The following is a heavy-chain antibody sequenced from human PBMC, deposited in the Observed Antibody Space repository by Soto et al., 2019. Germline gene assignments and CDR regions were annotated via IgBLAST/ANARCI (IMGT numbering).Heavy chain of an antibody. D-gene: IGHD4-17*01. V-gene: IGHV3-21*01. J-gene: IGHJ6*02. CDR1: GFTFSSYS. CDR2: ISSSSSYI. CDR3: ALGTLGKTTEDG. Sequence: EVQLVESGGGLVKPGGSLRLSCAASGFTFSSYSMYWVHQAPGKGLEWVSSISSSSSYIYYADSVKGRFTISRDNAKNSLYLQMNSLRAEDTAVDYCALGTLGKTTEDGWGQGTTVTVSS.